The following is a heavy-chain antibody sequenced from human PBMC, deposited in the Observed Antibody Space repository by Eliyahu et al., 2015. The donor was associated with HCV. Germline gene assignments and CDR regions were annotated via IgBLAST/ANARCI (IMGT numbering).Heavy chain of an antibody. J-gene: IGHJ5*02. D-gene: IGHD6-19*01. Sequence: QVQLQESGPGLVKPSETLSLTCTVSGXXXTXYXWSWIRQPPGKGLEWIGYIHYSGSTNYNPSLKSRVTISLDTSKNQFSLKLTSVTAADTAMYYCASGGGGIAVTGTGGWFDPWGQGTLATVSS. CDR3: ASGGGGIAVTGTGGWFDP. CDR1: GXXXTXYX. V-gene: IGHV4-59*01. CDR2: IHYSGST.